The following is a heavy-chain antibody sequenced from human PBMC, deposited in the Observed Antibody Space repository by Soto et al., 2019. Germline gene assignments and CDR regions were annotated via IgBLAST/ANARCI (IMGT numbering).Heavy chain of an antibody. D-gene: IGHD3-22*01. Sequence: PSETLSLTCTVSGGSISSYYWIWIRQPPGKGLEWIGYIYFRGSTNYNPSLKSRVTISVDSSKNQFSLKLSSVPAADTAVYFCARLLYYYDTTGYYFFDYWGQGIPVTVSS. CDR2: IYFRGST. V-gene: IGHV4-59*01. J-gene: IGHJ4*02. CDR1: GGSISSYY. CDR3: ARLLYYYDTTGYYFFDY.